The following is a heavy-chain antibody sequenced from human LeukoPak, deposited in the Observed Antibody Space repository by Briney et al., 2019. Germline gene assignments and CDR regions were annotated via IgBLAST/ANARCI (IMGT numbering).Heavy chain of an antibody. J-gene: IGHJ4*02. Sequence: GGSLRLSCAASGFTFSSYWMHWVRQVPGKGLVWVSRINSHGSSTSYADSVKGRFTISRDNAKNTLYLQMNSLRVEDTAVYYCARAYTRVAHYYDSLGYWGQGTLVTVSS. CDR3: ARAYTRVAHYYDSLGY. CDR1: GFTFSSYW. D-gene: IGHD3-22*01. CDR2: INSHGSST. V-gene: IGHV3-74*01.